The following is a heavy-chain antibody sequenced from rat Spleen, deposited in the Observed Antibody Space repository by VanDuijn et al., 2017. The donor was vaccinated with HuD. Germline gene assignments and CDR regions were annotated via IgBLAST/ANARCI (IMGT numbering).Heavy chain of an antibody. Sequence: EVQLVESGGGLVQPGRSMKLSCAASGFTFSNYYMAWVRQAPTKGLEWVASISTGGGNTYYRDSVKGRFTISRDNAKSTLYLQMDSLRSEDTATYYCARRPTYYGLHWYFDFWGPGTMVTVSS. V-gene: IGHV5-25*01. J-gene: IGHJ1*01. CDR3: ARRPTYYGLHWYFDF. D-gene: IGHD1-6*01. CDR1: GFTFSNYY. CDR2: ISTGGGNT.